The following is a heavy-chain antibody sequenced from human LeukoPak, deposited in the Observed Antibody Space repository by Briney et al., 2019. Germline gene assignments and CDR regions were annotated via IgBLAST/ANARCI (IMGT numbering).Heavy chain of an antibody. CDR3: GRGLFGSGSCPDY. Sequence: GGSLRLSCTAPGFTFSSYAIHWIRQAPGKGLEWVALVWHDGSNKYYADSVKGRFTISRDNSKNTVYLQMNSLRAEDTAVYYCGRGLFGSGSCPDYWGQGTLVTVSS. CDR1: GFTFSSYA. D-gene: IGHD3-10*01. V-gene: IGHV3-33*01. CDR2: VWHDGSNK. J-gene: IGHJ4*02.